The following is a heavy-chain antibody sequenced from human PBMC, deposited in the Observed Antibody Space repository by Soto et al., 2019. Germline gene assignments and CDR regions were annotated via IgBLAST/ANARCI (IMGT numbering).Heavy chain of an antibody. V-gene: IGHV3-7*04. CDR1: GFTFSSYW. J-gene: IGHJ4*02. CDR2: IKQDGSEK. CDR3: AREDYGDYGFDY. D-gene: IGHD4-17*01. Sequence: EVQLVESGGGLVQPGGSLRLSCAASGFTFSSYWMSWVRQAPGKGLEWVANIKQDGSEKYYVDSVKGRFTISRDNARNSLYLQMNSLRAEDTAVDYGAREDYGDYGFDYWGQGTLVTVSS.